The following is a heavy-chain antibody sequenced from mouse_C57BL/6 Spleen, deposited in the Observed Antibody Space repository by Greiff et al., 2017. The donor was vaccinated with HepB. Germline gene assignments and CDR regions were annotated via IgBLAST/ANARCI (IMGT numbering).Heavy chain of an antibody. CDR1: GYSITSGYY. J-gene: IGHJ2*01. V-gene: IGHV3-6*01. CDR2: ISYDGSN. CDR3: ARDGDYYGSSCFDY. D-gene: IGHD1-1*01. Sequence: EVQLQQSGPGLVKPSPSLSLTCSVTGYSITSGYYWNWIRQFPGNKLEWMGYISYDGSNNYNPSLKNRISITRDTSKNQFFLKLNSVTTEDTATYYCARDGDYYGSSCFDYWGQGTTLTVSS.